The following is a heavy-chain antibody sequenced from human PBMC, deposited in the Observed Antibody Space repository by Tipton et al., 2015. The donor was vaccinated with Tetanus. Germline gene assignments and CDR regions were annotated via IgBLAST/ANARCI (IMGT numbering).Heavy chain of an antibody. CDR3: TTPARYCSGGSCYRALDY. CDR2: IIPIFDTT. D-gene: IGHD2-15*01. CDR1: GGTFSTYG. J-gene: IGHJ4*02. Sequence: QVQLVQSGPEVKKPGSSVKVSCKASGGTFSTYGISWVRQAPGQGLEWMGGIIPIFDTTNYAQKFQGRVTITADKSTSTAYMELSSLRSDDTAGYYCTTPARYCSGGSCYRALDYWGQGTLVTVSS. V-gene: IGHV1-69*06.